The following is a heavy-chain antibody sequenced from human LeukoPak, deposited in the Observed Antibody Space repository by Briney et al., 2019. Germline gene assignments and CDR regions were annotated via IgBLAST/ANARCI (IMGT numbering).Heavy chain of an antibody. Sequence: PGGSLRLSCAASGFTFSSYWMSWVRQAPGKGLEWVSYISSSGSTIYYADSVKGRFTISRDNAKNSLYLQMNSLRAEDTAVYYCAREEKGGGYFDYWGQGTLVTVSS. CDR3: AREEKGGGYFDY. V-gene: IGHV3-48*04. D-gene: IGHD2-15*01. CDR2: ISSSGSTI. J-gene: IGHJ4*02. CDR1: GFTFSSYW.